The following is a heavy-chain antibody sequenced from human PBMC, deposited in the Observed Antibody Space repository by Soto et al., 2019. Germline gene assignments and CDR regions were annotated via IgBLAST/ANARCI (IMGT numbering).Heavy chain of an antibody. CDR2: IYQSGSA. V-gene: IGHV4-31*03. CDR1: GGSISSGFYQ. J-gene: IGHJ4*02. CDR3: GRGGRDGGIPPYYFDS. D-gene: IGHD3-16*01. Sequence: SETLSLTCPVSGGSISSGFYQWTWIRQHPGKGLEWIGHIYQSGSAYYNPSLKSRLTISVDTSKNQFSLKLSSVTAADTAVYYWGRGGRDGGIPPYYFDSGGPET.